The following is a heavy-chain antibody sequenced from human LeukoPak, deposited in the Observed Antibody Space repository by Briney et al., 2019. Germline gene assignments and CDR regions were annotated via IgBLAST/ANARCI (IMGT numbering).Heavy chain of an antibody. D-gene: IGHD2-2*01. CDR1: GYTFTSYD. Sequence: SVKVSCKASGYTFTSYDINWVRQATGQGLEWMGGIIPIFGTANYAQKFQGRVTITTDESTSTAYMELSSLRSEDTAVYYCARDSNCSSTSCYDYYFDYWGQGTLVTVSS. V-gene: IGHV1-69*05. CDR2: IIPIFGTA. CDR3: ARDSNCSSTSCYDYYFDY. J-gene: IGHJ4*02.